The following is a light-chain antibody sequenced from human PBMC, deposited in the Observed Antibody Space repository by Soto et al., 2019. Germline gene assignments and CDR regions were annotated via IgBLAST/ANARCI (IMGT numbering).Light chain of an antibody. Sequence: QSVLTQPPSVSGAPGQRVTISCTGSSSNIGAGYDVHWYQQRPGKAPKLMIYDVNKRPSGVPDRFSGSKSGNTASLTISGLQAEDEADYYCCSYAGSYTWVFGGGTKLTVL. V-gene: IGLV1-40*01. CDR3: CSYAGSYTWV. J-gene: IGLJ3*02. CDR1: SSNIGAGYD. CDR2: DVN.